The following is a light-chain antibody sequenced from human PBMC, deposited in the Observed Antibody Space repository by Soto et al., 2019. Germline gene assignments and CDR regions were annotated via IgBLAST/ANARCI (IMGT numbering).Light chain of an antibody. J-gene: IGLJ1*01. CDR1: SSDVGGYNY. Sequence: QSALTQPASVSGSPGQSISISCTGTSSDVGGYNYVSWYLQHPGKAPKVMIYDVSKRPSGVPDRFSGSKSGNTASLTISGLQSEDEADYYCCSFAGNYIYVFGTGTKVTVL. CDR3: CSFAGNYIYV. CDR2: DVS. V-gene: IGLV2-11*01.